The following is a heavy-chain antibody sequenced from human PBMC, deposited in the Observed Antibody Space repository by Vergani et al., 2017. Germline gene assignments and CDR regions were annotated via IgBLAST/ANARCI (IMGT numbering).Heavy chain of an antibody. CDR2: FSARDSIT. Sequence: EVQLVQSGAEVKKPGESLKISCEGSGYTFTDYWVGWVRQKPGKGLEWMGVFSARDSITRYSLSFEGQVTISDDKSINTAYLEWDSRRASDSAMYYCGRRRWERQEVDCWGQGTLVSV. J-gene: IGHJ4*02. CDR3: GRRRWERQEVDC. D-gene: IGHD1-26*01. V-gene: IGHV5-51*01. CDR1: GYTFTDYW.